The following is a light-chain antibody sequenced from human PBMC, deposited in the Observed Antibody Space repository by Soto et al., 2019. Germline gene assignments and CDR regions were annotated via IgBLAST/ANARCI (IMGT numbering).Light chain of an antibody. Sequence: QSVLTQPASVSGSPGQAITVSCSGTSSDIGAHNFVSWYQQHPGKAPKLIIYEVINRPSGVSDRLSGSKSGNTASLTISGLQSEDEADYYCNSYTTSNTVVFGSGTKVTVL. J-gene: IGLJ1*01. CDR2: EVI. V-gene: IGLV2-14*03. CDR3: NSYTTSNTVV. CDR1: SSDIGAHNF.